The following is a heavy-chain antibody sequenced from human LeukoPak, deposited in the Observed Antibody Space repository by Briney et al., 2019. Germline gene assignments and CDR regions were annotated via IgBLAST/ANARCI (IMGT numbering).Heavy chain of an antibody. CDR3: ARHGDWNDIQY. Sequence: SETLSLTCSVSGGSISSSGHHWGWIRQPPGKGLEWIGTIYYSENTYHNPSLKSRVTISADTSKNQFSLKLTSVTASDTAVYFCARHGDWNDIQYWGQGILVIVSS. J-gene: IGHJ4*02. CDR1: GGSISSSGHH. D-gene: IGHD1-1*01. V-gene: IGHV4-39*01. CDR2: IYYSENT.